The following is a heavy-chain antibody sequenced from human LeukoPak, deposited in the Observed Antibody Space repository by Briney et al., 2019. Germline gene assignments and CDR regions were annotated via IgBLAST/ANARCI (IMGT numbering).Heavy chain of an antibody. V-gene: IGHV4-4*07. CDR1: GGSISDYY. Sequence: SETLSLTCTVSGGSISDYYWSWIRQPAGKGLEWIGRIYTTGSTDYNPSLKSRVTMSVDTSKDQFSLKLSSVTAADTAVYYCARGPPPDFDCWGQGTLVTVSS. CDR3: ARGPPPDFDC. CDR2: IYTTGST. J-gene: IGHJ4*02.